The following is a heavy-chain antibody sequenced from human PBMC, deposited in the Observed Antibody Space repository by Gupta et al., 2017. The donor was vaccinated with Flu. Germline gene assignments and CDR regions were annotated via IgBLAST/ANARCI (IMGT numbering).Heavy chain of an antibody. D-gene: IGHD1-1*01. J-gene: IGHJ6*03. CDR2: ISWDSNNM. CDR3: VKEKEAGSTLDCYMDA. CDR1: YV. Sequence: YVMDWGRQAPGKGLEWVSGISWDSNNMEYADSLEGRFTISRDNAKKSLYLQMNSLRAEDTALYHCVKEKEAGSTLDCYMDAWGKGTTVTVSS. V-gene: IGHV3-9*01.